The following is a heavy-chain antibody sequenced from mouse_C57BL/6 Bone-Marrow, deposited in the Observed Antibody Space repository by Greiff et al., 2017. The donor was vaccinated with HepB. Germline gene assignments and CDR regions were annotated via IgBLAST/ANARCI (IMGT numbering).Heavy chain of an antibody. Sequence: DVKLVESGGGLVKPGGSLKLSCAASGFTFSDYGMHWVRQAPEKGLEWVAYISSGSSTIYYADTVKGRFTISRDNAKNTLFLQMTSLRSEDTAMYYCARGWYFDYWGQGTTLTVSS. D-gene: IGHD1-1*02. V-gene: IGHV5-17*01. CDR1: GFTFSDYG. J-gene: IGHJ2*01. CDR3: ARGWYFDY. CDR2: ISSGSSTI.